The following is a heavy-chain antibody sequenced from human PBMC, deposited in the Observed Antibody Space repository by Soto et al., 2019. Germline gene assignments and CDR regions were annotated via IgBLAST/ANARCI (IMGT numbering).Heavy chain of an antibody. J-gene: IGHJ4*02. CDR2: INAGNGNT. CDR1: GYTFTSYA. Sequence: ASVKVSCQASGYTFTSYAMHWVRQAPGQRLEWMGWINAGNGNTKYSQKFQGRVTITRDTSASTAYMELSSLRSEDTAVYYCARANWGRAADYFDYWGQGTLVTVSS. V-gene: IGHV1-3*01. D-gene: IGHD7-27*01. CDR3: ARANWGRAADYFDY.